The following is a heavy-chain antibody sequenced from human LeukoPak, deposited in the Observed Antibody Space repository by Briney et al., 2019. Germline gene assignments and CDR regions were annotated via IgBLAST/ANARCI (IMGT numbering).Heavy chain of an antibody. D-gene: IGHD3-22*01. CDR1: GFTFSSYA. J-gene: IGHJ3*02. CDR2: ISYDGSNK. CDR3: ARQYYYDSSGYYRDAFDI. V-gene: IGHV3-30*04. Sequence: PGRSLRLSCAASGFTFSSYAMHWVRQAPSKGLEWVAVISYDGSNKYYADSVKGRFTISRDNSKNTLYLQMNSLRAEDTAVYYCARQYYYDSSGYYRDAFDIWGQGTMVTVSS.